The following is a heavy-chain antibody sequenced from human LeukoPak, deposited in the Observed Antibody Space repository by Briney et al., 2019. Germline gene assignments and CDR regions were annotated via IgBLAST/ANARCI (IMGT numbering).Heavy chain of an antibody. CDR3: ARVTYCTNGVCSYFDY. D-gene: IGHD2-8*01. CDR2: ISSNGGST. Sequence: GGSLRLSCAASGFTFSGYAMHWVRQAPGKGLEYVSAISSNGGSTYYANSVKGRFTISRDNSKNTLYLQMGSLRAEDMAVYYCARVTYCTNGVCSYFDYWGQGTLVTVSS. CDR1: GFTFSGYA. J-gene: IGHJ4*02. V-gene: IGHV3-64*01.